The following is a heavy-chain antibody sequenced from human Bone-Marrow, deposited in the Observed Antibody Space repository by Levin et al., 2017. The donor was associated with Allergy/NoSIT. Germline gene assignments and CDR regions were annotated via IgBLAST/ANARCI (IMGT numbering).Heavy chain of an antibody. V-gene: IGHV4-4*02. J-gene: IGHJ4*02. CDR3: VREKGAGTDKGFDY. Sequence: GSLRLSCAVSGGSITTNNWWSWVRQPPGKGLEWIGEIYHSGSTNYNPSLKSRVTMSVDKSKNQFSLNLNSVTAADTAVYYCVREKGAGTDKGFDYWGRGTLVTVSS. D-gene: IGHD3-10*01. CDR1: GGSITTNNW. CDR2: IYHSGST.